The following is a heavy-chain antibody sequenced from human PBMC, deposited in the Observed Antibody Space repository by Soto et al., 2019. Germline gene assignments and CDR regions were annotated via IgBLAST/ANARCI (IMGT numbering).Heavy chain of an antibody. D-gene: IGHD3-22*01. CDR3: ATAPYYYDSSGSFDY. V-gene: IGHV1-18*01. J-gene: IGHJ4*02. CDR1: GYTFTSYG. CDR2: ISAYNGNT. Sequence: GASVKVSCKASGYTFTSYGISWVRQAPGPGLEWMGWISAYNGNTNYAQKLQGRVTMTTDTSTSTAYMEMRSMRSDDTAVYYCATAPYYYDSSGSFDYWGQGPLVTVSS.